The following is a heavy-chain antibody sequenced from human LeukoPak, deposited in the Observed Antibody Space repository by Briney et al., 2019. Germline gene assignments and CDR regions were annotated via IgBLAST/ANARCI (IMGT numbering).Heavy chain of an antibody. CDR2: MNPNNGNT. Sequence: GASVKVSCKASGYTFTSYDINWVRQATGQGLEWMGWMNPNNGNTGYAQKFQGRVTMTRNTSISTAYMELSSLRSEDTAVYYCARGVRMVRGVIAQGSWGQGTLVTVSS. D-gene: IGHD3-10*01. V-gene: IGHV1-8*01. J-gene: IGHJ5*02. CDR3: ARGVRMVRGVIAQGS. CDR1: GYTFTSYD.